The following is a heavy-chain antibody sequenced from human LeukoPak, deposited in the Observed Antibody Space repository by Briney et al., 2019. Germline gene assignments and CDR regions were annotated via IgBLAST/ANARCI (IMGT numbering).Heavy chain of an antibody. J-gene: IGHJ4*02. D-gene: IGHD6-13*01. V-gene: IGHV3-7*01. CDR3: ARDSYTQQLEDY. CDR1: GFTFSSYW. Sequence: GGSLRLSCAASGFTFSSYWMSWVRQAPGKGLKWVANIKQDGSEKYYVDSVKGRFTISRDNAKNSRYLQMTSLRAEDTAVYYCARDSYTQQLEDYWGQGTLVTVSS. CDR2: IKQDGSEK.